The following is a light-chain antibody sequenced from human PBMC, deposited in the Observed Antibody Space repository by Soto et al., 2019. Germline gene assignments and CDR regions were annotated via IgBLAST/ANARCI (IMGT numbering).Light chain of an antibody. CDR1: SSNIGAGFD. CDR3: QSFDSSLSGWL. J-gene: IGLJ3*02. CDR2: GNS. Sequence: QSVLTQPPSVSGAPGQRVTVSCTGSSSNIGAGFDVHWYQQLPGTAPRLLIYGNSNRPSGVPDRFSGSKSGTSASLAITGLQAEDEADYYCQSFDSSLSGWLFGGGTKVTV. V-gene: IGLV1-40*01.